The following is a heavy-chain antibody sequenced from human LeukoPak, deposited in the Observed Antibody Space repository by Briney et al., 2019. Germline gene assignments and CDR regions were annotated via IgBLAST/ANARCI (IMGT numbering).Heavy chain of an antibody. Sequence: ASVKVSCKASGGTFSSYAISWVRQAPGQGLEWMGRIIPILGVANYAQKFQGRVTITADKSTSTAYMELSSLRSEDTAVYYCARVSIPVVVTASYYYGMDVWGQGTTVTVSS. CDR1: GGTFSSYA. CDR2: IIPILGVA. J-gene: IGHJ6*02. CDR3: ARVSIPVVVTASYYYGMDV. V-gene: IGHV1-69*04. D-gene: IGHD2-21*02.